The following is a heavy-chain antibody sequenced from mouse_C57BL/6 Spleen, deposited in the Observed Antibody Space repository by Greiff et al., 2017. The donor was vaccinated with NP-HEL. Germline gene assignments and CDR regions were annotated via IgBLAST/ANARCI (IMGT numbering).Heavy chain of an antibody. J-gene: IGHJ4*01. CDR2: IYPRSGNT. V-gene: IGHV1-81*01. Sequence: QLHPSGAELSRPGASVQLSCTASGYTFTSSCLRWVKQRPGPVLSWICEIYPRSGNTYYNEKFKGKATLTADKSSSTAYMELRSLTSEDSAVYFCARAGNAMDYWGQGTSVTVSS. CDR3: ARAGNAMDY. CDR1: GYTFTSSC.